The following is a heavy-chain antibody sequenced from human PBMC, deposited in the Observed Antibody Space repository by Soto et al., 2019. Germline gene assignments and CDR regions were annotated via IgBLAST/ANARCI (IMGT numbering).Heavy chain of an antibody. CDR1: GGTISSSSYY. V-gene: IGHV4-39*01. Sequence: SETLSLTCTVSGGTISSSSYYWGWIRQPPGKGLEWIGSIYSAGSTYYNPSLKSRVTISADTSKNQFSLKLSSVTAADTAVYYCARGVWSYYGCDYWGQGTLVTVSS. D-gene: IGHD3-10*01. CDR2: IYSAGST. J-gene: IGHJ4*02. CDR3: ARGVWSYYGCDY.